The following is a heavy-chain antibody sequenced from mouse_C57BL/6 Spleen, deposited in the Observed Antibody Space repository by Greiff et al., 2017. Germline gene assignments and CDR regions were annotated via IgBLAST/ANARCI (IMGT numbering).Heavy chain of an antibody. CDR1: GYTFTSYW. V-gene: IGHV1-69*01. CDR3: ASGDSAKGG. CDR2: IDPSDSYT. J-gene: IGHJ4*01. Sequence: VQLQQPGAELVMPGASVKLSCKASGYTFTSYWMHWVKQRPGQGLEWIGEIDPSDSYTNYNQKFKGKSTMAVDKSSSTANMQLSSLTSEDAAVYYCASGDSAKGGWGQGTTVTVA. D-gene: IGHD2-13*01.